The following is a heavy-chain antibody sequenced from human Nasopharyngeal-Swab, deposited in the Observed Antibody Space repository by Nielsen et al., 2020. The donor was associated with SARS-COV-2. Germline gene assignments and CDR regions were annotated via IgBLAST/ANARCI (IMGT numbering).Heavy chain of an antibody. V-gene: IGHV3-73*01. CDR1: GFVVSRSA. CDR2: IGDKAHNYAT. CDR3: TTAYYFDN. Sequence: GESLKISCAASGFVVSRSAIHWVRQDSGKGLEWVGRIGDKAHNYATTYAASVKCRFTISRDDSKNTAFLQMDSLNTEDTALYYCTTAYYFDNWGQGTLVTVSS. J-gene: IGHJ4*02.